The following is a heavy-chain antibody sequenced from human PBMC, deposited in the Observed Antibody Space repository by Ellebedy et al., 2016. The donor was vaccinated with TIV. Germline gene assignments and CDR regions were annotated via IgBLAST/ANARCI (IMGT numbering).Heavy chain of an antibody. D-gene: IGHD3-3*01. CDR2: IKTDGSET. CDR3: VGFGVFNL. V-gene: IGHV3-7*01. CDR1: GFSFSNFW. J-gene: IGHJ5*02. Sequence: GGSLKISCAAWGFSFSNFWMSWVRQAPGKGLEWVAHIKTDGSETYYVDSVKGRFTISRENAKNALFLQMDGLRVDDSAVYYCVGFGVFNLWGQGAPVTVSS.